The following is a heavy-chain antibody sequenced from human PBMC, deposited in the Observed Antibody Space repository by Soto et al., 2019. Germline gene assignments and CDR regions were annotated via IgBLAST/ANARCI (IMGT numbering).Heavy chain of an antibody. CDR3: AGLMAVAASEYFQH. Sequence: QVQLVQSGAEVKKPGASVKVSCKASGYTFTSYDINWVRQATGQGLEWMGWMNPNSGNTGYAQKFQGRVTMTRNTSISTAYMELSSLRSEETAVYYCAGLMAVAASEYFQHWGQGTLVTVSS. CDR1: GYTFTSYD. V-gene: IGHV1-8*01. CDR2: MNPNSGNT. D-gene: IGHD2-15*01. J-gene: IGHJ1*01.